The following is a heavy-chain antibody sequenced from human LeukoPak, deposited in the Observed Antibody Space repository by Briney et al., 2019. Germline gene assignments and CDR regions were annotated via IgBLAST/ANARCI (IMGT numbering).Heavy chain of an antibody. CDR3: ARDNRIYYGMDV. CDR1: GGSISSYY. J-gene: IGHJ6*02. D-gene: IGHD2/OR15-2a*01. Sequence: PSETLSLTCTVSGGSISSYYWSWIRQPPGKGLEWIGYIYYSGSTNYNPSLKSRVTISVDTSKNQFSLKLSFVTAAGTAVYYCARDNRIYYGMDVWGQGTTVTVSS. CDR2: IYYSGST. V-gene: IGHV4-59*01.